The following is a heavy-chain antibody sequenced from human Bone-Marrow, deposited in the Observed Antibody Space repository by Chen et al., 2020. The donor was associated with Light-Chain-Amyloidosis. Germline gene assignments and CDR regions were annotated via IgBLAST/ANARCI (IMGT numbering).Heavy chain of an antibody. CDR1: GFSFRSYS. V-gene: IGHV3-30*14. CDR2: ISFDGNDK. CDR3: VRVFRLVATPYFDH. Sequence: QVHLVESGGGVVQPGQSLSLSCAASGFSFRSYSLHWVRQAPGKGLEWVALISFDGNDKYYADSVKGRFTVSRDNSKNTLSLHLNSLRPEDTAVYYCVRVFRLVATPYFDHWGQGTLVTVSS. J-gene: IGHJ4*02. D-gene: IGHD3-9*01.